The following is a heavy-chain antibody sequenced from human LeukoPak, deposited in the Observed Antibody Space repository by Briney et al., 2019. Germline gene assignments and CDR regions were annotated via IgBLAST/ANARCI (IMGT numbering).Heavy chain of an antibody. V-gene: IGHV1-18*01. D-gene: IGHD1-26*01. Sequence: ASVKVSCKGSGYTFTSYGISWVRQAPGQGLEWMGWISAYNGNTNYAQKLQSRVTMTTDTSTSTAYMELRSLRSDDTAVYYCARSGGSYPNDKFDYWGQGTLVTVSS. CDR1: GYTFTSYG. CDR2: ISAYNGNT. J-gene: IGHJ4*02. CDR3: ARSGGSYPNDKFDY.